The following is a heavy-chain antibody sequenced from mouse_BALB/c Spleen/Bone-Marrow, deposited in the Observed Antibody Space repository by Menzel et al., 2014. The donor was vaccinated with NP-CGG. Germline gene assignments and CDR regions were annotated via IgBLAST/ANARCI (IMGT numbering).Heavy chain of an antibody. CDR1: GFSLTTYD. V-gene: IGHV2-6*02. CDR2: IWSDGNT. J-gene: IGHJ4*01. CDR3: ARNPYGNYAMDY. D-gene: IGHD2-10*02. Sequence: VQLVESGPGLVAPSPSLSITCTVSGFSLTTYDVHWVRQPPGKGLEWLAVIWSDGNTTYNSALKSRLNINKDNSKSQVFLKMNSLQTDDTAIYYCARNPYGNYAMDYWGQGTSVTVSS.